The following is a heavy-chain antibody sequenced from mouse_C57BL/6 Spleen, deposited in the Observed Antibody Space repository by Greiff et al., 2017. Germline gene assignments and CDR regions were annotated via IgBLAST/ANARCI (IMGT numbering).Heavy chain of an antibody. V-gene: IGHV1-69*01. CDR3: ARGAGFCAY. CDR2: IDPSDSYT. J-gene: IGHJ3*01. D-gene: IGHD3-3*01. CDR1: GYTFTSYW. Sequence: QVQLQQPGAELVMPGASVKLSCKASGYTFTSYWMHWVKQRPGQGLEWIGEIDPSDSYTNYNQKFKGKSTLTVDKSSSTAYMQLSSLTSEDSAVYYCARGAGFCAYWGQGTLVTVSA.